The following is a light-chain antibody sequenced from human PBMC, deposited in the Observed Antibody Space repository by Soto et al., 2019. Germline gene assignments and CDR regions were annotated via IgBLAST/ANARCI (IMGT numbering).Light chain of an antibody. J-gene: IGLJ1*01. V-gene: IGLV2-14*01. CDR1: SSDVGVYNY. Sequence: QSALTQPASVSGSPGQSITISCTGTSSDVGVYNYVSWYQQHPGKAPKLMIYDVNNRPSGVSDRFSGSRSGNTASLTISGLQAEDEADYYCSSSTSSSTYVFGSGTKVTVL. CDR3: SSSTSSSTYV. CDR2: DVN.